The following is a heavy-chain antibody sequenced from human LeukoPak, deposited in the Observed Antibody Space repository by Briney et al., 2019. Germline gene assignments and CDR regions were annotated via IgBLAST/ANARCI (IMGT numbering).Heavy chain of an antibody. CDR1: GFTVSSNY. CDR2: IYSGGST. CDR3: ARDPSNGWYYFDY. V-gene: IGHV3-66*01. Sequence: PGGSLRLSCAASGFTVSSNYMSWVRQAPGKGLEWVSVIYSGGSTYYADSVKGRLSISRDNSKNTLYLQMNSLRAEDTAVYYCARDPSNGWYYFDYWGQGTLVTVSS. J-gene: IGHJ4*02. D-gene: IGHD6-19*01.